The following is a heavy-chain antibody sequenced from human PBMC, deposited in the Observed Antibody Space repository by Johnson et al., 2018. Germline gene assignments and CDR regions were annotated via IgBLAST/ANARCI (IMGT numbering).Heavy chain of an antibody. V-gene: IGHV4-59*01. D-gene: IGHD2-2*01. J-gene: IGHJ6*02. CDR1: GGSISSYY. CDR3: ARARDCSSTSCPNPYYYGMDV. CDR2: IYYSGST. Sequence: QVQLQESGPGLVKPSEPLSLTCTVSGGSISSYYWSWIRQPPGKGLEWIGYIYYSGSTTYNTSLKSRVTISVDTSKNQFSLKLSSVTAAYTAGYYCARARDCSSTSCPNPYYYGMDVWGQGTTVTVSS.